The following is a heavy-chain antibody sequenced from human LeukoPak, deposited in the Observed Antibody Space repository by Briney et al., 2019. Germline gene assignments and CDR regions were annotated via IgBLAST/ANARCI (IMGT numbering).Heavy chain of an antibody. Sequence: PGGSLRLSCAASGFTFSSYAMSWVRQAPGKGLEWVSAISGSGGSTYYADSVKGRFTISRDNSKNTLYLQMNSLRAEDTAVYYCAREITDFSVYYYYMDVWGKGTTVTVSS. D-gene: IGHD3-3*01. CDR3: AREITDFSVYYYYMDV. CDR1: GFTFSSYA. V-gene: IGHV3-23*01. CDR2: ISGSGGST. J-gene: IGHJ6*03.